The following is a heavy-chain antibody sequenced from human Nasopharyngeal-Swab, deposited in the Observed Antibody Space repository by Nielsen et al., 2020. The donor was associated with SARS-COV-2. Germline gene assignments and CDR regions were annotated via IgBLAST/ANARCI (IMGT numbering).Heavy chain of an antibody. D-gene: IGHD3-10*01. CDR3: ARLLWFGEEGDYYYYMDV. J-gene: IGHJ6*03. Sequence: SETLSLTCAISGDSVSSNSAAWNWIRQSPSRGLEWLGRTYYRSKWYNDYAVSVKSRITINSDTSKNQFYLQLNSVTPEDTAVYYCARLLWFGEEGDYYYYMDVWGKGTTVTVSS. CDR2: TYYRSKWYN. CDR1: GDSVSSNSAA. V-gene: IGHV6-1*01.